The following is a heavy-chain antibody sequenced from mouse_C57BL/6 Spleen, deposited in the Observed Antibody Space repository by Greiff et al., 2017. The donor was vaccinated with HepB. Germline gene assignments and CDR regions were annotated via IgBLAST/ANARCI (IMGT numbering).Heavy chain of an antibody. V-gene: IGHV1-52*01. CDR1: GYTFTSYW. CDR3: ARGTTAHVYWYFDV. CDR2: IDPSDSET. J-gene: IGHJ1*03. D-gene: IGHD1-2*01. Sequence: VQLQQPGAELVRPGSSVKLSCKASGYTFTSYWMHWVKQRPIQGLEWIGNIDPSDSETHYNQKFKDKATLTVDKSSSTAYMQLSSLTSEDSAVYYCARGTTAHVYWYFDVWGTGTTVTVSS.